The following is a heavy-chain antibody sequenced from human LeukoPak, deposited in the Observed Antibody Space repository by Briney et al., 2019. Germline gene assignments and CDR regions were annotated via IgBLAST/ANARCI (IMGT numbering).Heavy chain of an antibody. D-gene: IGHD6-19*01. V-gene: IGHV3-23*01. CDR2: ISADSATT. CDR1: GFNFGSYS. J-gene: IGHJ4*02. Sequence: GGSLRLSCAASGFNFGSYSMTWVRQAPGKGLEWVSVISADSATTFYADSVKGRFTISRDNAKNTVFLQMNSLRAEDTAVYYCARRSGIAVAGAFDYWGQGTLVTVSS. CDR3: ARRSGIAVAGAFDY.